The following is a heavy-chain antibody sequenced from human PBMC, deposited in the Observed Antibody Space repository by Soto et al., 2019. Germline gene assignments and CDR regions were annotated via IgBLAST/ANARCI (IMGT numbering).Heavy chain of an antibody. CDR3: ARFYYDSSGYLPSPYYYYYGMDV. J-gene: IGHJ6*02. D-gene: IGHD3-22*01. Sequence: ASVKVSCKASGYTFTNYAMHWVRQAPGQRLEWMGWINAGNANTKYSQKFQDRVTITRDTSASTTYMDLSSLRSEDTAVYYCARFYYDSSGYLPSPYYYYYGMDVWGQGTTVTVSS. V-gene: IGHV1-3*01. CDR2: INAGNANT. CDR1: GYTFTNYA.